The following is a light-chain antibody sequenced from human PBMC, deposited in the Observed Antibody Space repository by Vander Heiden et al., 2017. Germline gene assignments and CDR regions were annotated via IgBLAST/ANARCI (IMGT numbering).Light chain of an antibody. CDR3: SSYTSSSTLV. CDR1: TIEVGAYNY. Sequence: QSALTQPASVSGSPGQSITISCPGTTIEVGAYNYVSWYQQHPGKATKLMIYGVSNRPSGVSNRFSGSKSGNTASLTISGLQDEDEADYYCSSYTSSSTLVFGGGTRLTVL. CDR2: GVS. V-gene: IGLV2-14*03. J-gene: IGLJ2*01.